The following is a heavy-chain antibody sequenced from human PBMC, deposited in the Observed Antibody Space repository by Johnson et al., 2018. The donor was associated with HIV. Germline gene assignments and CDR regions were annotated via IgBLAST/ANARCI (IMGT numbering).Heavy chain of an antibody. CDR3: ARGSLIVIVSDAFDI. V-gene: IGHV3-23*04. CDR1: GFTFSRYW. J-gene: IGHJ3*02. Sequence: EVQLVESGGGLVQPGGSLRLSCGVSGFTFSRYWMSWVRQAPGKGLEWVSSLGGSGANTYYADSVKGRFTISRDTSKNSLYLQMNSLRAEDTAMYYCARGSLIVIVSDAFDIWGQGTMVTVSS. CDR2: LGGSGANT. D-gene: IGHD3-16*02.